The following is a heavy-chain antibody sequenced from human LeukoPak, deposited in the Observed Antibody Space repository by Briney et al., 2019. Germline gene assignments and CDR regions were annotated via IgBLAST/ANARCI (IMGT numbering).Heavy chain of an antibody. V-gene: IGHV3-30*18. CDR1: GFTFSSYG. D-gene: IGHD3-22*01. CDR2: ISYDGSNK. CDR3: AKPNYDGSGYYLSYFDY. Sequence: VGSLRLSCAASGFTFSSYGMHWVRQAPGKGLEWVAVISYDGSNKYSADSVKGRFTISRDNSKNTLYLQMNSLRAEDTAVYYCAKPNYDGSGYYLSYFDYWGQGTLVTASS. J-gene: IGHJ4*02.